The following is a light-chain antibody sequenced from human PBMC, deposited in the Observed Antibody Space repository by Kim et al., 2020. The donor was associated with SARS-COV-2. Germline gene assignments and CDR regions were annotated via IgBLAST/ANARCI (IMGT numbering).Light chain of an antibody. V-gene: IGLV3-1*01. CDR1: KLGDKY. Sequence: SGSPGQTARITCSGDKLGDKYACWYQQKPGQSPVLVIYQDSKRPSGIPERFSGSNSGNTATLTISGTQAMEEADYYCQAWDSSTAVFGGGTQLTVL. CDR2: QDS. CDR3: QAWDSSTAV. J-gene: IGLJ2*01.